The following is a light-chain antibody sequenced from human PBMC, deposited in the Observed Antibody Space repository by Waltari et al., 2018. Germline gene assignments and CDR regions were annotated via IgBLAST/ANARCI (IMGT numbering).Light chain of an antibody. CDR3: TSFTYRTTLV. J-gene: IGLJ2*01. V-gene: IGLV2-14*03. CDR2: DVT. Sequence: QFALTQPAPASGFPGQSTTISCPGTNRDVGCYNHVSWYQYLPRKAPKHLIYDVTKRPSGVSDRFSGSRSGATASLTISGLQAEDEADYYCTSFTYRTTLVFGGGTKLAVL. CDR1: NRDVGCYNH.